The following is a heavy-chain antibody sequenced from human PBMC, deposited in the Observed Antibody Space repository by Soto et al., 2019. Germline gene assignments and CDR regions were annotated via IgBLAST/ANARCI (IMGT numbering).Heavy chain of an antibody. Sequence: ASVKVSCKASGYTFTSYGITWVRQAPGQGLEWMGWISTYNDNTNYAQNLQGRVTMTTDTSTSTAYMELRSLRSDDTAVYYCARITCSGGSCYGSYFYYYGMDVWGQGTTVTVSS. J-gene: IGHJ6*02. CDR3: ARITCSGGSCYGSYFYYYGMDV. V-gene: IGHV1-18*01. D-gene: IGHD2-15*01. CDR1: GYTFTSYG. CDR2: ISTYNDNT.